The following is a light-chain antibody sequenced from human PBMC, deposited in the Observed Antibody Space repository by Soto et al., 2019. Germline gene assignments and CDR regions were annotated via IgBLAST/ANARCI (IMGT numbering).Light chain of an antibody. CDR2: KAS. V-gene: IGKV1-5*03. Sequence: DIQMTQSPSTLYGYVGVRVTITCWASQSISSWLAWYQQKPGKAPKLLIYKASSLESGVPSRFSGSGSRTEFTLNISSLQSEDFAVYFCQQYNIWPYTFGRGTRLEIK. CDR1: QSISSW. J-gene: IGKJ5*01. CDR3: QQYNIWPYT.